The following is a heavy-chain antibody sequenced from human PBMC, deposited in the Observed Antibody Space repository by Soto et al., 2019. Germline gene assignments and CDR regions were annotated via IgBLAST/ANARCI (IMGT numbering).Heavy chain of an antibody. Sequence: SETLSLTCTVSGGSISNYYWSWIRQPPGKGLEWIGCIFYSGSTNYRPSLTSRVTISVDTSKNQFSLELSSVTAADTAVYYCARDGKVSGSATHWFDPWGQGTLVTVSS. D-gene: IGHD1-26*01. CDR1: GGSISNYY. CDR3: ARDGKVSGSATHWFDP. V-gene: IGHV4-59*01. J-gene: IGHJ5*02. CDR2: IFYSGST.